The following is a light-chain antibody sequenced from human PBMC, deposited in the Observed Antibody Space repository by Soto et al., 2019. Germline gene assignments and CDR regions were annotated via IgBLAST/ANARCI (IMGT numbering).Light chain of an antibody. V-gene: IGLV2-14*03. CDR3: YSYTASSTLYV. CDR2: DVS. Sequence: QSALTQPASVSGSPGQSITISCTGTSSDIGGYDYVSWYQQHPGKAPKLMIYDVSSRPSGVSNRFSGSKSGNTASLTISGLQAEDEADSYCYSYTASSTLYVFGTGTKVTVL. J-gene: IGLJ1*01. CDR1: SSDIGGYDY.